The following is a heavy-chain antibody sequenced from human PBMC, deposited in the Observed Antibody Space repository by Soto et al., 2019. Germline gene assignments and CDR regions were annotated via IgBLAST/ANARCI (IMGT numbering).Heavy chain of an antibody. J-gene: IGHJ1*01. CDR1: GFTFSHYI. Sequence: GGSLRLSCAASGFTFSHYIMNWIRQDPGKGLEWVSYISSSTGTIYYADSVKGRFTISRDNAKNSLYLQMNSLRAEDTAVYYCARDHYDVLTGYFPKYFQHWGQGTLVTVSS. CDR3: ARDHYDVLTGYFPKYFQH. CDR2: ISSSTGTI. D-gene: IGHD3-9*01. V-gene: IGHV3-48*01.